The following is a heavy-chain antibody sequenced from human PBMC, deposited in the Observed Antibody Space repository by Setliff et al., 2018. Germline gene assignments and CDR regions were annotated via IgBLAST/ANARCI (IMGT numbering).Heavy chain of an antibody. Sequence: GGSLRLSCAASGFTLSDYAMHWVRQAPGKGLEWVAVIWDDGGNKYHADSVKGRFTISRDNSKNTLYLQMNSLRPEDTAVYYCARTCSGSGCYAGLESWGQGTPVTVSS. CDR1: GFTLSDYA. CDR2: IWDDGGNK. CDR3: ARTCSGSGCYAGLES. J-gene: IGHJ4*02. V-gene: IGHV3-33*01. D-gene: IGHD2-15*01.